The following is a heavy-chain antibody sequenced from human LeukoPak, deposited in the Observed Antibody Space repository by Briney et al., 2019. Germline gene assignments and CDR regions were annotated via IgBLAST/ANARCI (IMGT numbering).Heavy chain of an antibody. Sequence: GGSLRLSCAASGFAFSSYWMSWVRQAPGKGLEWVANIKQDGSEKYYVDSVKGRFTISRDNAKNSLYLQMNSLRAEDTAIYYCARETPNCGGDCFDYWGQGTLVTVSS. CDR1: GFAFSSYW. V-gene: IGHV3-7*03. CDR3: ARETPNCGGDCFDY. J-gene: IGHJ4*02. CDR2: IKQDGSEK. D-gene: IGHD2-21*02.